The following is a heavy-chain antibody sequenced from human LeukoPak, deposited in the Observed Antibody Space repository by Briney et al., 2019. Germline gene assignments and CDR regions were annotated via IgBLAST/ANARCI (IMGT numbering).Heavy chain of an antibody. CDR2: IYSSGST. CDR1: EFTVSSNY. J-gene: IGHJ4*02. V-gene: IGHV3-53*01. Sequence: GGSLRLSCAASEFTVSSNYMSWVRQAPGKGLEWVSVIYSSGSTYYAESVKGRFTISRDNSKNTLYLQMHSLRAEDTAVYYCAKESLRVVPSATFDYWGQGTLVTVSS. D-gene: IGHD2-2*01. CDR3: AKESLRVVPSATFDY.